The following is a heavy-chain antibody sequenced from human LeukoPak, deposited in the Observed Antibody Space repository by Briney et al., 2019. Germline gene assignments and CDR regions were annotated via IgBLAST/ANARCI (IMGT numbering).Heavy chain of an antibody. Sequence: GGSLRLSCAASGFTFRIYSMNWVRQAPATGLEWVSSIGPSSGDIYYADSVKGRFTISRDNDKNSLYLQMNSLRAEDTAVYYCARDRGARGRGLAWGQGTQVTVTS. D-gene: IGHD3-10*01. V-gene: IGHV3-21*01. J-gene: IGHJ5*02. CDR1: GFTFRIYS. CDR2: IGPSSGDI. CDR3: ARDRGARGRGLA.